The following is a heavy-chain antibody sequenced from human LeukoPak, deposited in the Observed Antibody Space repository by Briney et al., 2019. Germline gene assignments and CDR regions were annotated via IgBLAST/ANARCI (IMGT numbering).Heavy chain of an antibody. CDR3: ARVGSSWFGELLAFDY. CDR2: IYYSGST. D-gene: IGHD3-10*01. Sequence: SETLSLTCTVSGGSISSSSYYWGWIRQPSGKGLEWIGSIYYSGSTYYNPSLKSRVTISVDTSKNQFSLKLSSVTAADTAVYYCARVGSSWFGELLAFDYWGQGTLVTVSS. V-gene: IGHV4-39*07. J-gene: IGHJ4*02. CDR1: GGSISSSSYY.